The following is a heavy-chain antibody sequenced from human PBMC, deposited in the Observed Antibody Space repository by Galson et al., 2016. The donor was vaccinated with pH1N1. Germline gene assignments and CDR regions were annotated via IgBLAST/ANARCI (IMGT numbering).Heavy chain of an antibody. CDR3: VRRVVGELLGNWFDP. Sequence: DSISSSSYYWGWIRQPPGKGLEWIGSMYYSGSSYYNPSLKSRVTISVDTSKNQFSLKLSSVTAADTAVYYCVRRVVGELLGNWFDPWGQGTLVTVSS. CDR1: DSISSSSYY. D-gene: IGHD3-10*01. V-gene: IGHV4-39*01. J-gene: IGHJ5*02. CDR2: MYYSGSS.